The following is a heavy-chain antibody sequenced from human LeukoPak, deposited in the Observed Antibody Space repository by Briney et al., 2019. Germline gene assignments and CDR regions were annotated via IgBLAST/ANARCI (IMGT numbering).Heavy chain of an antibody. V-gene: IGHV4-38-2*02. CDR3: ARDPSSSFYYYYYYMDV. J-gene: IGHJ6*03. CDR1: GYSISSGYY. D-gene: IGHD6-13*01. CDR2: IYHSGST. Sequence: SETLSLTCTVSGYSISSGYYWGGIRQPPGKGLEWIGSIYHSGSTYYNPSLKSRVTISVDTSKNQFSLKLSSVTAADTAVYYCARDPSSSFYYYYYYMDVWGKGTTVTVSS.